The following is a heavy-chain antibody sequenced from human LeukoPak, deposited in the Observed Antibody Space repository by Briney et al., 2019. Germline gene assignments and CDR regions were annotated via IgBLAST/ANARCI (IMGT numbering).Heavy chain of an antibody. J-gene: IGHJ1*01. Sequence: GGSLRLSCAASGFTFSSYNMDWVRQAPGKGLEWVSSISSSSSYIHYADSVKGRFTISRDNAKNSLYLQMNSLRAEDTAVYYCAEDRYSYAFEYFQHWGQGTLVTVSS. CDR1: GFTFSSYN. CDR2: ISSSSSYI. CDR3: AEDRYSYAFEYFQH. D-gene: IGHD5-18*01. V-gene: IGHV3-21*01.